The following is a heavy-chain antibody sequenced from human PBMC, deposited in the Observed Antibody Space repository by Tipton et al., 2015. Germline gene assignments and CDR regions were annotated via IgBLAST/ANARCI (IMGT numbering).Heavy chain of an antibody. CDR1: GGSITSSTYY. Sequence: TLSLTCTVSGGSITSSTYYWGWIRQPPGKGLEWIGSFFYSGSTYYNPSLKSRIAVSVDTSKNQFSLRLNSVTAADTAVYYCASSHYPFWSGYYGSFDCWGQGSLVTVSS. J-gene: IGHJ4*02. D-gene: IGHD3-3*01. CDR2: FFYSGST. CDR3: ASSHYPFWSGYYGSFDC. V-gene: IGHV4-39*01.